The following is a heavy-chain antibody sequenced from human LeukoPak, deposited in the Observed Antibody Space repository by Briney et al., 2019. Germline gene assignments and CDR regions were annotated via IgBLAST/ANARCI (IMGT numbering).Heavy chain of an antibody. CDR1: GGSFSGYY. D-gene: IGHD5-12*01. CDR2: INHSGST. CDR3: AREQDSGDED. Sequence: SETLSLTCAVYGGSFSGYYWSWIRQPPGKGLEWIGEINHSGSTNYNPSLKSRVTISVDTSKNQFSLKLSSVTAADTAVYYCAREQDSGDEDWSQGTLVTVSS. J-gene: IGHJ4*02. V-gene: IGHV4-34*01.